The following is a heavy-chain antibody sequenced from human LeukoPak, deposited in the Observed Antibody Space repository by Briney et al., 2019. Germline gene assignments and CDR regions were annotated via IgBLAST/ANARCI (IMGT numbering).Heavy chain of an antibody. CDR2: FDPEDGET. V-gene: IGHV1-24*01. D-gene: IGHD5-18*01. CDR3: ATIPHTAMGYYYGMDV. CDR1: GYTLTELS. J-gene: IGHJ6*02. Sequence: ASVKVSCKVSGYTLTELSMHWVRQAPGKGLEWMGGFDPEDGETIYAQKFQGRVTMTEDKSTDTAYMELSSLRSEDTAVYYCATIPHTAMGYYYGMDVWGQGTTVTVSS.